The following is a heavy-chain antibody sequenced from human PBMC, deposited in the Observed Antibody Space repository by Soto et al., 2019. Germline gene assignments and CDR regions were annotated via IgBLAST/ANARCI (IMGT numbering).Heavy chain of an antibody. J-gene: IGHJ6*02. CDR3: ARARYYDTPIYYYGLDV. D-gene: IGHD3-22*01. V-gene: IGHV1-18*01. CDR1: GYTFNMYG. CDR2: ISAYNGDT. Sequence: QVKMVQSGPEVKKPGASVKVSCKASGYTFNMYGITWVRQAPGQGLEWMGWISAYNGDTNYAQKVQGRVTMTTDTSTTPSDMEMRSLRSDDTNVYYCARARYYDTPIYYYGLDVWGQGTAVTVSS.